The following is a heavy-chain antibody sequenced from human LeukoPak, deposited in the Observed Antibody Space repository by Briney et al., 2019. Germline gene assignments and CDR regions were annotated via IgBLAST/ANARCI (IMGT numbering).Heavy chain of an antibody. J-gene: IGHJ4*02. CDR3: ATTLAYCGGDCPLGY. D-gene: IGHD2-21*02. CDR2: IYYSGST. Sequence: KASETLSLTCTVSGGSISSSSYYWGRIRQPPGKGLEWIGSIYYSGSTYYNPSLKSRVTISVDTSKNQFSLKLSSVTAADTAVYYCATTLAYCGGDCPLGYWGQGTLVTVSS. V-gene: IGHV4-39*01. CDR1: GGSISSSSYY.